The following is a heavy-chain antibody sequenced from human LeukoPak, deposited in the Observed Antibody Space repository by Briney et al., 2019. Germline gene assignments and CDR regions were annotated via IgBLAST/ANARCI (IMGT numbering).Heavy chain of an antibody. J-gene: IGHJ5*02. D-gene: IGHD2-2*01. CDR1: GVTFSGNGVT. Sequence: SQTLSLTCALSGVTFSGNGVTWDWIRQAPSRGCEGLGRTYYRSTWYNDYAVSVRGRITVNPDTSKNQFSLPLNSVTPEDTAVYYCARRLTQYDCFDPWGQGILVTVSS. CDR2: TYYRSTWYN. V-gene: IGHV6-1*01. CDR3: ARRLTQYDCFDP.